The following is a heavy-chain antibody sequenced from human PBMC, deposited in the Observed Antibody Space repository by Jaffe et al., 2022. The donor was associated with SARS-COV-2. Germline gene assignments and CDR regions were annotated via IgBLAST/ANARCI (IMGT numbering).Heavy chain of an antibody. CDR1: GFTFSSYA. V-gene: IGHV3-23*01. J-gene: IGHJ4*02. Sequence: EVQLLESGGGLVQPGGSLRLSCAASGFTFSSYAMSWVRQAPGKGLEWVSAISGSGGSTYYADSVKGRFTISRDNSKNTLYLQMNSLRAEDTAVYYCAKDVLPEHQRNYYGSGSYYNLLDYWGQGTLVTVSS. D-gene: IGHD3-10*01. CDR2: ISGSGGST. CDR3: AKDVLPEHQRNYYGSGSYYNLLDY.